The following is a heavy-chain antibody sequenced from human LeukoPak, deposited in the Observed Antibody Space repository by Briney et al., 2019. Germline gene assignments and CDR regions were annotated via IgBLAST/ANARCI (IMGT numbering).Heavy chain of an antibody. V-gene: IGHV3-30*18. D-gene: IGHD6-13*01. CDR3: AKKFPGTVAAGPDH. CDR1: GFTFSTFG. J-gene: IGHJ4*02. CDR2: ISYDGSNK. Sequence: GGSLRLSCAASGFTFSTFGMHWVRQAPGKGLEWVAVISYDGSNKYYGDSVKGRFTISRDNSKNTLYLQMDSLRAEDTAVYYCAKKFPGTVAAGPDHWGQGTLVTVSS.